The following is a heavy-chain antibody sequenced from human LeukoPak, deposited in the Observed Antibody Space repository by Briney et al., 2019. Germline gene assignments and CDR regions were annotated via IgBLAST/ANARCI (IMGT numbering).Heavy chain of an antibody. CDR2: ITDSGGAN. CDR1: GSTFNSYS. D-gene: IGHD3-16*01. CDR3: ARDHNWGFDY. J-gene: IGHJ4*02. Sequence: GGSLRLSCAASGSTFNSYSMNWVRQAPGKGLEWVSYITDSGGANYYADSVKGRFTISRDNAKNSLYLQVSSLRDEDTGIYYCARDHNWGFDYWGQGALVTVSS. V-gene: IGHV3-48*02.